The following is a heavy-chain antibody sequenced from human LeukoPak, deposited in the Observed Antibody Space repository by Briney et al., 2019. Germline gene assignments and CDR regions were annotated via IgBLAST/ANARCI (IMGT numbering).Heavy chain of an antibody. V-gene: IGHV4-59*08. Sequence: SETLSLTCTVSGGSISSYYWSWIRQPPGKGLEWIGYIYYSGSATYNPSLKSRVTISVDTSKNQFSLKLSSVTAAETAVYYCARHFNGVYVNYYYYGMDVWGQGTTVTVSS. D-gene: IGHD5/OR15-5a*01. CDR3: ARHFNGVYVNYYYYGMDV. J-gene: IGHJ6*02. CDR2: IYYSGSA. CDR1: GGSISSYY.